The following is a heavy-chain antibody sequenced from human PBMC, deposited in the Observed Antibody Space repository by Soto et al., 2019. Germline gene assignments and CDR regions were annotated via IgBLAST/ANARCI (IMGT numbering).Heavy chain of an antibody. D-gene: IGHD5-18*01. V-gene: IGHV3-73*01. Sequence: PGGSLRLSCAASGLTFSDSAIHWVRQASGKGLEWVGRIRSKTNNYATTYAASVKGRFTISRDDSKNTAYLQMNSLKTEDTAVYYCASDTARVYYGIDIWGQGTTVTVSS. J-gene: IGHJ6*02. CDR2: IRSKTNNYAT. CDR1: GLTFSDSA. CDR3: ASDTARVYYGIDI.